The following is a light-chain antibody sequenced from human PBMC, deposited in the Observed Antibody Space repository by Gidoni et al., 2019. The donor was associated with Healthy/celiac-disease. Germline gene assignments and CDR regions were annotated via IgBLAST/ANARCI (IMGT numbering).Light chain of an antibody. CDR1: SLRSYY. CDR2: GKN. Sequence: SSALTQDPAVSVAFGQTVRITCQGDSLRSYYASWYQQKPGQAPVLVIYGKNNRPSGIPDRCSGSSSGNTASLTITGAQEEDEADYYCNSRDSSGNHLVFGGGTKLTVL. J-gene: IGLJ2*01. V-gene: IGLV3-19*01. CDR3: NSRDSSGNHLV.